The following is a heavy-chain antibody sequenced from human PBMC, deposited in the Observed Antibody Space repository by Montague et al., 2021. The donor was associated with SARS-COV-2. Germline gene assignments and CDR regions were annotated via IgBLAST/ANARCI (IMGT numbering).Heavy chain of an antibody. J-gene: IGHJ3*02. CDR2: ISSSGRTI. V-gene: IGHV3-48*03. Sequence: SLRLSCAASGFTFSSSEMNWVRQAPGKGLEWVSYISSSGRTIYYADSVKGRFTLSRDNAKNSLYLQMNSLRAEDTAVYYCARSYYYDSSGYYPDAFDIWGQGTMVTVSS. CDR1: GFTFSSSE. CDR3: ARSYYYDSSGYYPDAFDI. D-gene: IGHD3-22*01.